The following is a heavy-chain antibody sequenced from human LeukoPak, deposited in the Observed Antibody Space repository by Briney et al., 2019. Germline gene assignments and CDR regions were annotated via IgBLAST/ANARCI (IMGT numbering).Heavy chain of an antibody. CDR1: GGTFSSYA. CDR2: IIPIFGTA. D-gene: IGHD3-22*01. V-gene: IGHV1-69*05. J-gene: IGHJ3*02. CDR3: ARSHYYDSSGYYHYPDAFDI. Sequence: ASVKVSCKASGGTFSSYAISWVRQAPGQGLEWMGGIIPIFGTANYAQKFQGRVTITTDESTSTAYMELSSLRSEDTAVYYCARSHYYDSSGYYHYPDAFDIWGRGTMVTVSS.